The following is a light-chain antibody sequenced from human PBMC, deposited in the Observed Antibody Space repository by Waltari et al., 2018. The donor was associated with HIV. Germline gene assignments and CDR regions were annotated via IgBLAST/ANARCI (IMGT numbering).Light chain of an antibody. J-gene: IGLJ1*01. CDR1: TSDMTSDDR. CDR2: DVD. V-gene: IGLV2-18*02. Sequence: QSALTQPPSVSGSPGHSVAISCTGITSDMTSDDRVSWYQQAPGTAPRLLIYDVDSRPSGVSDRFSGSKFGDTASLIISELQAEDEADYFCAAYRSNDTQYAFGSGTEVTV. CDR3: AAYRSNDTQYA.